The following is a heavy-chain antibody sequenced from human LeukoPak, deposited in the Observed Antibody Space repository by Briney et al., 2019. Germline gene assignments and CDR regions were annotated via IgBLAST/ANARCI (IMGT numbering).Heavy chain of an antibody. CDR3: ARRPLDYYDSSGYFDY. D-gene: IGHD3-22*01. J-gene: IGHJ4*02. CDR2: IYYSGST. V-gene: IGHV4-39*01. CDR1: GGSISSSSYY. Sequence: SETLSLTCTVSGGSISSSSYYWGWIRQPPGKGLEWIGSIYYSGSTYYNPSLKSRVTISVDTSKNQFSLKLGSVTAADTAVYYCARRPLDYYDSSGYFDYWGQGTLVTVSS.